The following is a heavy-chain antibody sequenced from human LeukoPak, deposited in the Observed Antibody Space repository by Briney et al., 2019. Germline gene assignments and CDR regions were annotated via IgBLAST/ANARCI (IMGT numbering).Heavy chain of an antibody. J-gene: IGHJ4*01. CDR2: ISSSGSYI. CDR3: ARVEDFDY. Sequence: PGGSLRLSCAASGFTFSSYSMNWVRQAPGKGLEWVASISSSGSYIYHADSVKGRFTISRDNAKNSLYLQMNSLRAGDTAVYYCARVEDFDYWGXXTLVTVSS. V-gene: IGHV3-21*01. CDR1: GFTFSSYS.